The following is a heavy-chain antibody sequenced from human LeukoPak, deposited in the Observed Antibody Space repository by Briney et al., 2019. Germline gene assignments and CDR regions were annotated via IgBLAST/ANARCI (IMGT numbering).Heavy chain of an antibody. D-gene: IGHD3-16*01. Sequence: PSETLSLTCTVSGGSISSYYWSWIRQPPGKRLEWIGYIYYSGSTNYNPSLKSRVTISVDTSKNQFSLKLSSVTAADTAVYYCARERWGAMDYWGQGTLVTVSS. J-gene: IGHJ4*02. CDR2: IYYSGST. CDR1: GGSISSYY. V-gene: IGHV4-59*01. CDR3: ARERWGAMDY.